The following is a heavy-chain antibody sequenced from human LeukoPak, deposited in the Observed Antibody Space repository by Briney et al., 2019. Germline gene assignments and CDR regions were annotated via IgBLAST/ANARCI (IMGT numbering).Heavy chain of an antibody. D-gene: IGHD4-17*01. J-gene: IGHJ4*02. CDR1: GGSFSGYY. Sequence: PSETLSLTCAVYGGSFSGYYWSWIRQPPGKGLEWIGEINHSGSTNYNPSLKSRVTISVDTSKNQFSLKLSSVTAADTAVYYCARGDYGDPGAIDYWGQGTLVTVSS. CDR3: ARGDYGDPGAIDY. V-gene: IGHV4-34*01. CDR2: INHSGST.